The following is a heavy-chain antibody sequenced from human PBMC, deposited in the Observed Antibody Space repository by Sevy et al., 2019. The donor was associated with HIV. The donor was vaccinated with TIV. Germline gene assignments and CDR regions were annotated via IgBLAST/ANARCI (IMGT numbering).Heavy chain of an antibody. CDR2: IGIAGDT. D-gene: IGHD3-10*01. V-gene: IGHV3-13*01. CDR1: GFTFSSYD. CDR3: VRGNNLGELGYWFDP. Sequence: GGSLRLSCAASGFTFSSYDMHWVRQVTGQVLEWVSGIGIAGDTYYPGSVKGRFTISRENARNSLDLQMNILRAGDTAVYYCVRGNNLGELGYWFDPWGQGTLVTVSS. J-gene: IGHJ5*02.